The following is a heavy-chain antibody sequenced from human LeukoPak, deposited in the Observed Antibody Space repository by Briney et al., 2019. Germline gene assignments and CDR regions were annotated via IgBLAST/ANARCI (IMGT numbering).Heavy chain of an antibody. CDR2: INHSGST. J-gene: IGHJ3*02. CDR1: GGSFSGYY. CDR3: ARVTAAGTADDAFDI. D-gene: IGHD6-13*01. Sequence: PSETLSLTCAVYGGSFSGYYWSWIRQPPGKGLEWIGEINHSGSTNHNPSLKSRVTISVDTSKNQFSLKLSSVTAADTAVYYCARVTAAGTADDAFDIWGQGTMVTVSS. V-gene: IGHV4-34*01.